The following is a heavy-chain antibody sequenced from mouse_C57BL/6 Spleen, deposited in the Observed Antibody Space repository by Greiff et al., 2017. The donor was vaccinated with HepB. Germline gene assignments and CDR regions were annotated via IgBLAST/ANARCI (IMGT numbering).Heavy chain of an antibody. V-gene: IGHV1-26*01. CDR3: ARHYCSSYAFGY. Sequence: EVQLQQSGPELVKPGASVKISCKASGYTFTDYYMNWVKQSPGKSLEWIGDINPNNGGTSYNQKFKGKATLTVDKSSSTDYMELRSLTSEDSAVYYGARHYCSSYAFGYWGQGTLVTVSA. D-gene: IGHD1-1*01. J-gene: IGHJ3*01. CDR2: INPNNGGT. CDR1: GYTFTDYY.